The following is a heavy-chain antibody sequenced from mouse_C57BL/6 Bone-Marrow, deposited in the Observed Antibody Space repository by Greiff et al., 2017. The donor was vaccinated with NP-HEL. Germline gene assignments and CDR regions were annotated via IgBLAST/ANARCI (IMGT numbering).Heavy chain of an antibody. CDR2: INPYNGGT. CDR1: GYTFTDYY. CDR3: ARAGPPPTSLYWYFDV. V-gene: IGHV1-19*01. Sequence: EVQLQQSGPVLVKPGASVKMSCKASGYTFTDYYMNWVKQSHGKSLEWIGVINPYNGGTSYNQKFKGKATLTVDKSSSTAYMELNSLTSEDSAVYYCARAGPPPTSLYWYFDVWGTGTTVTVSS. J-gene: IGHJ1*03. D-gene: IGHD5-5*01.